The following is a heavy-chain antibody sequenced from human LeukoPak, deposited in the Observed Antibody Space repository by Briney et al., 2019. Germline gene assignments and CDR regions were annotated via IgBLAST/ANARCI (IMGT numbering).Heavy chain of an antibody. CDR1: GFPFNAYW. CDR3: ARDPYRFAFDI. Sequence: GGSLRLSCAASGFPFNAYWMTWVRQAPGKGLEWVANIRQDGDTKYYVDSVKGRFTISRDNAMNSLYLQMNSLRAEDTAVYYCARDPYRFAFDIWGQGTVVLVSS. D-gene: IGHD1-26*01. V-gene: IGHV3-7*03. CDR2: IRQDGDTK. J-gene: IGHJ3*02.